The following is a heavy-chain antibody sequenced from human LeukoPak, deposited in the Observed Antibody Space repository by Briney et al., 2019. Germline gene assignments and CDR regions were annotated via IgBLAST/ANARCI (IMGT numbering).Heavy chain of an antibody. CDR1: GGSFSGQY. D-gene: IGHD3-22*01. Sequence: SEALSLTCAVYGGSFSGQYWSWIRQPPGKGLEWIGEINNSGSTTYNPSLKSRVTISVHTSKNQFSLGLSSVTAADTAVYYCASRPRDSSAYSYSYYFDSWGQGTLVTVSS. CDR3: ASRPRDSSAYSYSYYFDS. J-gene: IGHJ4*02. CDR2: INNSGST. V-gene: IGHV4-34*01.